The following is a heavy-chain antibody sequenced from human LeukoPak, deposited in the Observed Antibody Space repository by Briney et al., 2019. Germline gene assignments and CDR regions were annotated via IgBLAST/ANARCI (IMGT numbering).Heavy chain of an antibody. D-gene: IGHD3-22*01. V-gene: IGHV4-61*01. CDR1: GDSVSSGSYY. CDR2: MSPSGTT. J-gene: IGHJ4*02. CDR3: ARGQDDRSGTFDY. Sequence: SGTLSLTCTVSGDSVSSGSYYLSWIRQPPGKGLDWIAYMSPSGTTNYNPSLKSRVTTSVDTSRTQFSLRLSSVTAADTAVYYCARGQDDRSGTFDYWGQGTLVTVSS.